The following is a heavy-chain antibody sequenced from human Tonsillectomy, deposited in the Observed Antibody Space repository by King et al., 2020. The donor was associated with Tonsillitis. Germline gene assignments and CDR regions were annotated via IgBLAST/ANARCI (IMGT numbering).Heavy chain of an antibody. CDR1: GFTFSSYA. Sequence: VQLVESGGGLVQPGGSLRLSCAASGFTFSSYAMSCGRQAPGKGLEWVSAISGSGGSPYYADALKGRLTISRDNSKNTLYLQMNSLRAEDTAVYYCAMGYEAGAPFDYWGQGTLVTVSS. D-gene: IGHD5-12*01. CDR3: AMGYEAGAPFDY. CDR2: ISGSGGSP. J-gene: IGHJ4*02. V-gene: IGHV3-23*04.